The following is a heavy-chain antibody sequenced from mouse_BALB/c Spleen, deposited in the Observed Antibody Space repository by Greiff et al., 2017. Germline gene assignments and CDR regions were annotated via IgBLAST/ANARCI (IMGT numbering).Heavy chain of an antibody. CDR3: TRRDYDVSFDY. CDR1: GFTFSNYW. J-gene: IGHJ2*01. V-gene: IGHV6-6*02. CDR2: IRLKSNNYAT. Sequence: EVQGVESGGGLVQPGGSMKLSCVASGFTFSNYWMNWVRQSPEKGLEWVAEIRLKSNNYATHYAESVKGRFTISRDDSKSSVYLQMNNLRAEDTGIYYCTRRDYDVSFDYWGQGTTLTVSS. D-gene: IGHD2-4*01.